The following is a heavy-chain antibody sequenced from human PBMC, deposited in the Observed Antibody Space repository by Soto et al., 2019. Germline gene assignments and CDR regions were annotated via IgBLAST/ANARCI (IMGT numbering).Heavy chain of an antibody. CDR3: AKSGSSGWYGWFDP. J-gene: IGHJ5*02. CDR2: IYWNDDK. D-gene: IGHD6-19*01. Sequence: XGPTLVNATQTLTLTCIFSGFSLRTSGVGVGWIRQPPGKALEWLGFIYWNDDKRYSPSLKSRLTITKDTSKNQVVLTMTNMDPVDTATYYCAKSGSSGWYGWFDPWGQGTLVTVSS. V-gene: IGHV2-5*01. CDR1: GFSLRTSGVG.